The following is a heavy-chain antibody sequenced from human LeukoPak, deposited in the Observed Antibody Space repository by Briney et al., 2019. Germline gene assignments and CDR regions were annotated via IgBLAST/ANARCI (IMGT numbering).Heavy chain of an antibody. D-gene: IGHD6-19*01. J-gene: IGHJ3*02. CDR3: ARHAGYSSGWYGLVDAFDI. Sequence: SETLSLTCTVSGGSISSNSYYWGWIRQPPGKGLEWIGSIYYSGSTYYNPSLKSRVTISVDTSKNQFSLKLSSVTAADTAVYYCARHAGYSSGWYGLVDAFDIWGQGTMVTVSS. CDR1: GGSISSNSYY. CDR2: IYYSGST. V-gene: IGHV4-39*01.